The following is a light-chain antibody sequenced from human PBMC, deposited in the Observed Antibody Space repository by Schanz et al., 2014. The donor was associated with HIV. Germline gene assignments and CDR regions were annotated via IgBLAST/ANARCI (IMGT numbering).Light chain of an antibody. CDR3: SSYGGGDTVV. Sequence: QSVLTQPPSVSGAPGQTVTISCTGSSSNFGAGSDVHWYRHLPGTAPELLIYGNTNRPSGVPARFSGSKSGNTASLTVSGLQTDDEADYYCSSYGGGDTVVFGGGTKLTVL. V-gene: IGLV1-40*01. J-gene: IGLJ2*01. CDR2: GNT. CDR1: SSNFGAGSD.